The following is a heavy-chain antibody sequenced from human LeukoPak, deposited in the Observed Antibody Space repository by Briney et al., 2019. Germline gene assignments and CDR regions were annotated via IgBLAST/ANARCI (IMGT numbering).Heavy chain of an antibody. CDR3: ARVEESASFDP. D-gene: IGHD3-3*01. V-gene: IGHV3-21*01. Sequence: GGSLRLSCAASGFTFSSYSMTWGRQAPGKGLEWVSSISSSSSYIYYADSVKDRFTISRDNAKNSLYLQMNSLRAEDTAVYYCARVEESASFDPWGQGTLVTVSS. CDR2: ISSSSSYI. J-gene: IGHJ5*02. CDR1: GFTFSSYS.